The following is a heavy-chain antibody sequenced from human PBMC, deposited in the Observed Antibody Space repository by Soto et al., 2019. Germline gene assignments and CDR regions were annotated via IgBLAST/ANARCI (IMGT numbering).Heavy chain of an antibody. CDR3: ARDSSSSSGAFDI. CDR1: GYTFSTYE. D-gene: IGHD6-6*01. V-gene: IGHV1-8*01. J-gene: IGHJ3*02. Sequence: GASVKVSCKASGYTFSTYEVNWVRRAAGQGLEWMGRMSPDNGNTGYAQKFQDRVTMTRNTSISTAYMELSSLRSDDTAVYYCARDSSSSSGAFDIWGQGTMVTVSS. CDR2: MSPDNGNT.